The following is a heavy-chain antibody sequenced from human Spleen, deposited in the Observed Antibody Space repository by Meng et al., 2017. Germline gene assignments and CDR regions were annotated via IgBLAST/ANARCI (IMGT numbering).Heavy chain of an antibody. Sequence: GESLKISCAASGFTFSSYAMSWVRQAPGKGLEWVSFIRSKAYGGTTEYAASVKGRFTISRDDSKSIAYLQMNSLKSEDTAIYYCTSHYDFWIGYYCHDYWGQGALVTVSS. CDR3: TSHYDFWIGYYCHDY. CDR2: IRSKAYGGTT. CDR1: GFTFSSYA. D-gene: IGHD3-3*01. J-gene: IGHJ4*02. V-gene: IGHV3-49*04.